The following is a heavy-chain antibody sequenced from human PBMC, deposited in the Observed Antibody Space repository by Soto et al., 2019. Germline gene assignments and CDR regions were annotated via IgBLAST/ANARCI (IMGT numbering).Heavy chain of an antibody. CDR1: GGSLSDYF. V-gene: IGHV4-34*01. CDR2: INHLGSI. D-gene: IGHD2-2*02. J-gene: IGHJ4*02. CDR3: ARGVPAAVHFDY. Sequence: PSETLSLTCVVSGGSLSDYFWSWIRQPPGMALEWIGEINHLGSINYNPSLKSRVTISVDTSKNQFSLKLSSVTAADTAVYYCARGVPAAVHFDYWGQGTLVTVSS.